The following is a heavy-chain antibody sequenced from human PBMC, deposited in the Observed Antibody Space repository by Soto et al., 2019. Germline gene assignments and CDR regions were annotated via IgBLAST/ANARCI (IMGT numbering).Heavy chain of an antibody. D-gene: IGHD5-12*01. CDR1: GFTFDDYA. CDR2: ISWNSGSI. Sequence: EVQLVESGGGLVQPGRSLRLSCAASGFTFDDYAMHWVRQAPGKGLEWVSGISWNSGSIGYADSVKGRFTISRDNAKNSLYLQMNSLRAEDTALYYCAKDSMANSGWYGMDVWGQGTTVTVSS. V-gene: IGHV3-9*01. CDR3: AKDSMANSGWYGMDV. J-gene: IGHJ6*02.